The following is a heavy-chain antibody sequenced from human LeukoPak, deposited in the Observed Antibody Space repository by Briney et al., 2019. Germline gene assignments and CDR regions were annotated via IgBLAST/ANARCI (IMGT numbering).Heavy chain of an antibody. D-gene: IGHD3-3*01. V-gene: IGHV1-8*03. J-gene: IGHJ4*02. CDR2: MNPNSGNT. CDR3: ARGYDFWSGHSSLFDF. Sequence: ASVKVSCKASGYTFSNYEINWVRQATGQGPEWMGWMNPNSGNTGYAQKFQGRVTITRDTSISTAYMELSSLRSEDTALYYCARGYDFWSGHSSLFDFWGQGTLVTVSS. CDR1: GYTFSNYE.